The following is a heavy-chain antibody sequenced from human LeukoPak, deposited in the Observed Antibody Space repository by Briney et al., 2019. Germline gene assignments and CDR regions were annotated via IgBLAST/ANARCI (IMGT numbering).Heavy chain of an antibody. CDR1: GFTFSTHA. CDR3: AREWFGYSSGWTTQGY. CDR2: ISSSGGST. D-gene: IGHD6-19*01. J-gene: IGHJ4*02. V-gene: IGHV3-23*01. Sequence: GGSLRLSCAASGFTFSTHAMSWVRQAPGKGLEWVSSISSSGGSTYYADSVKGRFTISRDNSKNTLYLQMNSLRAEDTAVYYCAREWFGYSSGWTTQGYWGQGTLVTVSS.